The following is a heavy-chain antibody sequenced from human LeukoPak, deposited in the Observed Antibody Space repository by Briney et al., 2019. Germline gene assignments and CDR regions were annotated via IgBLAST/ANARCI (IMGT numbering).Heavy chain of an antibody. V-gene: IGHV1-8*01. D-gene: IGHD5-24*01. CDR3: ARVRSRGGYNVFDY. CDR1: RYTFTSYD. CDR2: IRPNSGNT. J-gene: IGHJ4*02. Sequence: RWASVTVSCTASRYTFTSYDINWVRQAPGQGLEWMGWIRPNSGNTDYAQTLKGRVTMTRNTSIGTPYMQLSSLRAEDTAVYYCARVRSRGGYNVFDYWGQGTLVTVSS.